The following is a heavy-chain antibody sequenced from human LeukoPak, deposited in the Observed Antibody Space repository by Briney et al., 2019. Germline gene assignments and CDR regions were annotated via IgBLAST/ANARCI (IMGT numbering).Heavy chain of an antibody. V-gene: IGHV5-51*01. J-gene: IGHJ4*02. CDR2: IYPGDSDT. CDR3: ARPQSYDSSGYPPPFDY. D-gene: IGHD3-22*01. Sequence: GESLKISCKGSGYSFTSYWIGWVRQMPGKGLEWMGIIYPGDSDTRYSPSFQGQVTISADKSISTAYLQWSSLKASDTAMYYCARPQSYDSSGYPPPFDYWGQGTLVTVSS. CDR1: GYSFTSYW.